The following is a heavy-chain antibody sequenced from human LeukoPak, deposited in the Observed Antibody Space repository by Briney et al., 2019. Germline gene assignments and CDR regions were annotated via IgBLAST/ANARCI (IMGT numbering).Heavy chain of an antibody. CDR1: GFTFSSYA. V-gene: IGHV3-23*01. D-gene: IGHD6-19*01. CDR3: VCGWYVDY. CDR2: INDNGGTT. Sequence: WGSLRLSCAASGFTFSSYAMSWVRQAPGKGLEWVSTINDNGGTTYYADSVKGRFTISRGNSRNTLHLQMNSLRAEDTAVYYCVCGWYVDYWGQGTLVTVSS. J-gene: IGHJ4*02.